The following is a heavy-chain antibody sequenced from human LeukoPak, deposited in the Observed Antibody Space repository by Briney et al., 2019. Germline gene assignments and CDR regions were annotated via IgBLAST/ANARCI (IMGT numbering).Heavy chain of an antibody. CDR3: ARDLEMPRPYYYGPGSYYRLYNWFDP. CDR1: GGSISSYY. CDR2: IYTSGST. D-gene: IGHD3-10*01. V-gene: IGHV4-4*07. Sequence: SETLSLTCTVSGGSISSYYWSWIRQPAGKGLEWIGRIYTSGSTNYDPSLKSRVTMSVDTSKNQFSLKLSSVTAADTAVYYCARDLEMPRPYYYGPGSYYRLYNWFDPWGQGTLVTVSS. J-gene: IGHJ5*02.